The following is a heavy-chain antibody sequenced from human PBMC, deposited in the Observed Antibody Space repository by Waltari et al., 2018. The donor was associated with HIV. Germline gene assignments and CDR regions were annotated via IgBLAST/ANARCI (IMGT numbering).Heavy chain of an antibody. Sequence: QVQLVESGGGVVQPGRSLRLSCETSGFTLSSYGMHWVRQAPGKGVGWVTVIWYDGSKKYYADSVKGRFTISRDNSKNTLYLQMNSLRIEDTAVYYCARKYSSSWGAPFDYWGQGTLVTVS. V-gene: IGHV3-33*01. CDR2: IWYDGSKK. CDR3: ARKYSSSWGAPFDY. J-gene: IGHJ4*02. CDR1: GFTLSSYG. D-gene: IGHD6-13*01.